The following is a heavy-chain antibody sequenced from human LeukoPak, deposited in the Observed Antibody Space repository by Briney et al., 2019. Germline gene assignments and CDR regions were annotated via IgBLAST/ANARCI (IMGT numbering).Heavy chain of an antibody. Sequence: GGSLRLSCAASGFTFSSYSMNWVRQAPGKGLEWVSSISSSSSYIYYADSVKGRFTISRDNAKNSLYLQMNSLRAEDTAVYYCARRRLGYCSSTSCYAGESYYYYYMDVWGKGTTVTASS. J-gene: IGHJ6*03. V-gene: IGHV3-21*01. CDR2: ISSSSSYI. D-gene: IGHD2-2*01. CDR1: GFTFSSYS. CDR3: ARRRLGYCSSTSCYAGESYYYYYMDV.